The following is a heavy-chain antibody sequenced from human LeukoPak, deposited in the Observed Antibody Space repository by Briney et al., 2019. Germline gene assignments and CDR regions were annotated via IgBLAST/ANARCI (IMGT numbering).Heavy chain of an antibody. CDR2: IGPSDSYT. J-gene: IGHJ4*02. D-gene: IGHD5-18*01. V-gene: IGHV5-10-1*01. CDR3: ARLIGGYSYGYYYFDY. Sequence: GESLKISCKGSGYSFTSYWISWVRQMPGKGLEWMGRIGPSDSYTSYSPSFQGHVTISADKSISTAYLQWSSLKASDTAMYYCARLIGGYSYGYYYFDYWGQGTLVTVSS. CDR1: GYSFTSYW.